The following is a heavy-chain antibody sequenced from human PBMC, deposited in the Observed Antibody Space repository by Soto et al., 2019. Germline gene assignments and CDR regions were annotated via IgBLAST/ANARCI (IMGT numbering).Heavy chain of an antibody. D-gene: IGHD3-3*01. CDR3: AKTPLTILPGIFWFDP. V-gene: IGHV3-23*01. CDR1: GFTVKFYA. J-gene: IGHJ5*02. CDR2: ISASGDST. Sequence: CSAACGFTVKFYAMTGFLKDPGKGLEWVSAISASGDSTYYADAVKGRFTISRDNSKNTLYLEMNSLRAEDTALYYCAKTPLTILPGIFWFDPWGQGTLVTVSS.